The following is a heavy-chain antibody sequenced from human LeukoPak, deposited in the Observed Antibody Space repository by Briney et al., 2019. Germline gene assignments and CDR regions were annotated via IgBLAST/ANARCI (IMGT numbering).Heavy chain of an antibody. CDR1: GFTFSSYG. CDR2: ISYDGSNK. CDR3: AKDSSGDSSGYYDVFDI. V-gene: IGHV3-30*18. D-gene: IGHD3-22*01. Sequence: PGGSLRLSCAASGFTFSSYGMHWVRQAPGKGLEWVAVISYDGSNKYYADSVKGRFTISRDNSKNTLYLQMNSLRAEDTAVYYCAKDSSGDSSGYYDVFDIWGQGTMVTVSS. J-gene: IGHJ3*02.